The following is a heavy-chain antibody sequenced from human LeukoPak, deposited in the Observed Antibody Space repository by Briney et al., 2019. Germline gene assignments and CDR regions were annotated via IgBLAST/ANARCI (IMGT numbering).Heavy chain of an antibody. CDR1: GFTVSNNY. CDR3: AKGGVPKNWFDP. Sequence: QAGGSLRLSCAASGFTVSNNYVSWVRQAPGKGLEWVSVIYSGGSTYYADSVKGRFTISRDNSKNTMYLQMNSLRAEDTAVYYCAKGGVPKNWFDPWGQGTLVTVSS. D-gene: IGHD3-10*01. CDR2: IYSGGST. J-gene: IGHJ5*02. V-gene: IGHV3-66*01.